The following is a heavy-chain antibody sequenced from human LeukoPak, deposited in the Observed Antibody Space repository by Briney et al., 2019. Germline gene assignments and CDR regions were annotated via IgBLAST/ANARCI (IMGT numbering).Heavy chain of an antibody. CDR1: GFTFSSYA. D-gene: IGHD3-22*01. CDR3: ARGSTMIVTDAFDI. CDR2: ISHDESNK. V-gene: IGHV3-30*04. Sequence: GGSLRLSCAVSGFTFSSYAMHWVRQAPGKGLEWVAVISHDESNKYYADSVKGRFTISRDNSKNTLYLQVNSLRAEDTAVYYCARGSTMIVTDAFDIWGQGTMVTVSS. J-gene: IGHJ3*02.